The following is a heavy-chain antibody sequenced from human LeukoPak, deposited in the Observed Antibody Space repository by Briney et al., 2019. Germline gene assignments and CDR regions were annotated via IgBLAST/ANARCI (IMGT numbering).Heavy chain of an antibody. D-gene: IGHD6-19*01. CDR3: ARAPITVAGSALWY. V-gene: IGHV1-18*01. CDR2: IRTYNGNT. J-gene: IGHJ4*02. CDR1: GYTFTSYG. Sequence: ASVKVSCKASGYTFTSYGINWLRQAPGQGLEWMGWIRTYNGNTNYAQKLQGRVTMTTDTSTSTAYMELRSLRSDDTAVYYCARAPITVAGSALWYWGQGTLVTVSS.